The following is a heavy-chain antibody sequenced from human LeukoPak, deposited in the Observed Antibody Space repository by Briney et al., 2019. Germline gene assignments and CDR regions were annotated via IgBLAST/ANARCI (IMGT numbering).Heavy chain of an antibody. V-gene: IGHV4-59*01. CDR1: GGSISSYY. Sequence: PSETLSLTCTVSGGSISSYYWSWIRQPPGKGLEWIGYIYYSGSTNYNPSLKSRVTISVDTSKNQFSLKLSSVTAADTAVYYCARDCSGSSTGYNWFDPWGQGTLVTVSS. CDR3: ARDCSGSSTGYNWFDP. J-gene: IGHJ5*02. D-gene: IGHD1-26*01. CDR2: IYYSGST.